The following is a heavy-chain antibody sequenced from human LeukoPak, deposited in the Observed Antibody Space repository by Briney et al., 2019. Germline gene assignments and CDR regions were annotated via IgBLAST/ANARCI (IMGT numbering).Heavy chain of an antibody. CDR1: GGTFSSYA. Sequence: SVKVSCKASGGTFSSYAISWVRQAPGQGLEWMGGIIPIFGTANYAQKFQGRVTITADESTSTAYMELSSLRSEDTAVYYCARDGIAARGLFDHWGQGTLVTVSS. CDR2: IIPIFGTA. V-gene: IGHV1-69*13. J-gene: IGHJ4*02. D-gene: IGHD6-6*01. CDR3: ARDGIAARGLFDH.